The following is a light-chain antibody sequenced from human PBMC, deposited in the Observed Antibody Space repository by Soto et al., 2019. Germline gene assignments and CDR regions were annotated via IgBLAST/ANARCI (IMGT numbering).Light chain of an antibody. CDR3: QKYNSAPLT. V-gene: IGKV1-27*01. CDR2: AAS. J-gene: IGKJ4*01. Sequence: DTQMTQSPSSLSASVGDRVTITCRASQGISSYLDWYQQKPGKVPKLLINAASTSQSGVPDRCSGSGYGTDFTLTISSLQPEDVATYYCQKYNSAPLTFGGGTKVEIK. CDR1: QGISSY.